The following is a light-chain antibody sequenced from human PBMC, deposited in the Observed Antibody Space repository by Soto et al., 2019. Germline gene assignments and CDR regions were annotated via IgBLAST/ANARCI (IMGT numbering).Light chain of an antibody. CDR3: AVWDASLNGRV. CDR1: SSNIGRNT. J-gene: IGLJ3*02. V-gene: IGLV1-44*01. CDR2: INN. Sequence: QSVVTQPPSASGTPGQRVTISCSGSSSNIGRNTVNWYQQFPGTAPNLLIYINNERPSGVPDRFSGSKSGTSASLAISGLRSEDEADYYCAVWDASLNGRVFGGGTKLTVL.